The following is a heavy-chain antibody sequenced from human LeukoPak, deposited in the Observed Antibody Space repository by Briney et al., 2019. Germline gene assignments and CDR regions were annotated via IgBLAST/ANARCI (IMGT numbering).Heavy chain of an antibody. CDR1: GFTFDDYA. CDR2: ISWNSGSI. J-gene: IGHJ4*02. V-gene: IGHV3-9*01. Sequence: GGSLRLSCAASGFTFDDYAMHWVRQAPGKGLEWVSGISWNSGSIGYADSVKGRFTISRDNGKNSLYLQMNSLRAEDTALYYCAKDSLLWGSGSTLDYWGQGTLVTVSS. CDR3: AKDSLLWGSGSTLDY. D-gene: IGHD3-10*01.